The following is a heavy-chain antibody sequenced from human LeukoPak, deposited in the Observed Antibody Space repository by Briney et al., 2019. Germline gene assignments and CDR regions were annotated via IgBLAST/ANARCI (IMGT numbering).Heavy chain of an antibody. V-gene: IGHV1-2*02. CDR2: INPNSGGT. CDR3: VRGSNYYDSRGDAFDI. J-gene: IGHJ3*02. CDR1: GYTFTGYY. D-gene: IGHD3-22*01. Sequence: GASVKVSCKASGYTFTGYYMHWVRQAPGQGLEWMGWINPNSGGTNYARKFQGRVTMTRDTSISTAYMELSRLRSDDTAVYYCVRGSNYYDSRGDAFDIWGQGTMVTVSS.